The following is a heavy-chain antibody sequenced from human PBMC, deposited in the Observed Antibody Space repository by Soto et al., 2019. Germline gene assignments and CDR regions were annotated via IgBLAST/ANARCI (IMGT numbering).Heavy chain of an antibody. CDR2: IWYDGSNK. D-gene: IGHD3-9*01. CDR1: GFTFSSYG. CDR3: ARDRRAXNYDILTGYETFYGMDV. J-gene: IGHJ6*02. Sequence: PGGSLRLSCAASGFTFSSYGMHWVRQAPGKGLEWVAVIWYDGSNKYYADSVKGRFTISRDNSKNTLYLQMNSLRAEDTAVYYCARDRRAXNYDILTGYETFYGMDVWGQGTTVTVSS. V-gene: IGHV3-33*01.